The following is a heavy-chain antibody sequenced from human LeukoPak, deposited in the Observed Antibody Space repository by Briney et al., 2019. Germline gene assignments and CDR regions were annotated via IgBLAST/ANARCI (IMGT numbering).Heavy chain of an antibody. J-gene: IGHJ6*03. Sequence: PGGSPRLSCAASGFTFSSYSMNWVRQAPGKGLEWVSYISSSSSTIYYADSVKGRFTISRDNAKNSLYLQMNSLRAEDTAVYYCASNTGTATSNYYYMDVWGKGTTVTVSS. D-gene: IGHD1-7*01. CDR2: ISSSSSTI. CDR3: ASNTGTATSNYYYMDV. V-gene: IGHV3-48*01. CDR1: GFTFSSYS.